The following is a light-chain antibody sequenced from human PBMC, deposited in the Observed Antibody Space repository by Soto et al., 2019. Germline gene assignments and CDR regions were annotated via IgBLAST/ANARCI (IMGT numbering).Light chain of an antibody. J-gene: IGKJ5*01. CDR2: GAS. CDR1: QSVSSSY. Sequence: EIVLTQSPGTLSLSPGERATLSCRASQSVSSSYLAWYQQKPGQAPRLLIYGASSSATGSPDRFSGSGSGTAFTLTISRLEPEDFAVYYCQQYGSSPITFGQGKRLEIK. V-gene: IGKV3-20*01. CDR3: QQYGSSPIT.